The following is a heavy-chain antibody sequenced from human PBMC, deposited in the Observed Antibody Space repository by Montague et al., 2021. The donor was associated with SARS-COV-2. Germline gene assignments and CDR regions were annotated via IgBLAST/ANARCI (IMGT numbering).Heavy chain of an antibody. V-gene: IGHV4-31*03. CDR2: IHYSGXA. Sequence: TLSLTCTVSGGSINSDNYYWSWIRQHPGKDLEWYGYIHYSGXAXYTXXXGSRLTISMDTSKKQLSLTVNSVTAADTAVYYCARGSGSLDPPDLWGQGTLVTVSS. J-gene: IGHJ4*03. CDR1: GGSINSDNYY. CDR3: ARGSGSLDPPDL. D-gene: IGHD6-25*01.